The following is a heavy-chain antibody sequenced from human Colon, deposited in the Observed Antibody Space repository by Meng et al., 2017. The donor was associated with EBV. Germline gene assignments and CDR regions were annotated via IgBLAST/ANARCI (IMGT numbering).Heavy chain of an antibody. CDR1: GDSVATGRYY. CDR3: ARVSGRSFDP. CDR2: IYYIGGT. J-gene: IGHJ5*02. D-gene: IGHD3-10*01. Sequence: QVQLRESAPELVKPSETLSRTCPVSGDSVATGRYYWSWLRQPPGKGLEWIAYIYYIGGTNNNPSLKSRLTISLDTSKNQFSLSLRSVTAADTAVYYCARVSGRSFDPWGQGTLVTVSS. V-gene: IGHV4-61*01.